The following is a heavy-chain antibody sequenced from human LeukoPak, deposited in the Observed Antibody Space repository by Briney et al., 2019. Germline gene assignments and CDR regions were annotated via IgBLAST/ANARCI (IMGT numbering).Heavy chain of an antibody. J-gene: IGHJ6*03. CDR1: GGTFSSYA. Sequence: SVKVSCKASGGTFSSYAISWVRQAPGQGLEWMGGIIPIFGTANYAQKFQGRVTITADESTSTAYMELSSLRSEDTAVYYCARRAASGVYYYYMDVGGKGTTVTVSS. CDR2: IIPIFGTA. V-gene: IGHV1-69*01. CDR3: ARRAASGVYYYYMDV. D-gene: IGHD3-3*01.